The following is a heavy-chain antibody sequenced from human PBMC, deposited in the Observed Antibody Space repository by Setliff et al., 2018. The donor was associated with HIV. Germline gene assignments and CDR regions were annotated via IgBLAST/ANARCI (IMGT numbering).Heavy chain of an antibody. V-gene: IGHV4-59*01. CDR2: IYYTGST. CDR3: ASHSGGWNYYLDY. D-gene: IGHD6-19*01. Sequence: SETLSLTCTVSSGSISTYYWTWIRQPPGKGLEYIGYIYYTGSTDYNPSLNGRVTISIDMSKSQFSLKLNSVTAADTAVYYCASHSGGWNYYLDYWGQGTLVTVSS. J-gene: IGHJ4*02. CDR1: SGSISTYY.